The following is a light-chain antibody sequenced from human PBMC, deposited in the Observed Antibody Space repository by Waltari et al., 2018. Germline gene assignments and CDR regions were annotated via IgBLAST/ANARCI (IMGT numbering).Light chain of an antibody. Sequence: IQMTQSPSSVSASVGDRVTIHCRAIKGFDGWLVGYQKKQGKAPNLLCYAASSLQSGLPSRFSGSGVGTDFTPTISSLQPEDSATYYCQQDIRVPYTFGQGTKLVIK. CDR3: QQDIRVPYT. V-gene: IGKV1-12*02. CDR2: AAS. CDR1: KGFDGW. J-gene: IGKJ2*01.